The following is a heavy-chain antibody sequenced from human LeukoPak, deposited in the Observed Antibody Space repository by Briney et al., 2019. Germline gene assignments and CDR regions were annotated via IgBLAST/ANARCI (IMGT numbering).Heavy chain of an antibody. D-gene: IGHD2-2*01. CDR3: ARAGTSLAFDI. CDR2: VDHTGST. V-gene: IGHV4-59*01. J-gene: IGHJ3*02. CDR1: DDSITMYY. Sequence: SETLSLTCSVSDDSITMYYWTWIRQPPGKGLEWIGYVDHTGSTNFNPSLKSRVTISVDTSKNQFSLKLNPVTAADTAVYYCARAGTSLAFDILGQGTMVTVSS.